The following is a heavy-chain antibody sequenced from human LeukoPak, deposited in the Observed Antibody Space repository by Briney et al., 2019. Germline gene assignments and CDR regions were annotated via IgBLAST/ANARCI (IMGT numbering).Heavy chain of an antibody. J-gene: IGHJ5*02. Sequence: ASVTVSCKASGYTFTSYDINWVRQAPGQGLEWMGWMNPNSGNTGYAQRFQGRVTMTRNTSTTTAYMELSNLRSEDTAVYYCAREVRGARNWFDPWGQGTLVTVSS. V-gene: IGHV1-8*01. CDR1: GYTFTSYD. D-gene: IGHD3-10*01. CDR3: AREVRGARNWFDP. CDR2: MNPNSGNT.